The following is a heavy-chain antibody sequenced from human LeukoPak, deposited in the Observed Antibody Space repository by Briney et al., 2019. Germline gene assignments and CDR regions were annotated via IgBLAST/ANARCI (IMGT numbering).Heavy chain of an antibody. CDR1: GGSISSGGYY. Sequence: SQTLSLTRTVSGGSISSGGYYWSWIRQHPGKGLEWIGYIYYSGSTYYNPSLKSRVTISVDTSKNQFSLKLSSVTAADTAVYYCARALLHFDILTGYHNQAYGMDVWGQGTTVTVSS. CDR2: IYYSGST. V-gene: IGHV4-31*03. J-gene: IGHJ6*02. CDR3: ARALLHFDILTGYHNQAYGMDV. D-gene: IGHD3-9*01.